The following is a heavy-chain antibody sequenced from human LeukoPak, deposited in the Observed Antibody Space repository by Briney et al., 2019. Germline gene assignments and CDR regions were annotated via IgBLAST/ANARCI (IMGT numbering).Heavy chain of an antibody. CDR3: VREARESGGFDY. CDR1: GFTFSSYS. CDR2: ISSSSSYI. J-gene: IGHJ4*02. D-gene: IGHD5-24*01. Sequence: GGSLRLSCAASGFTFSSYSMSWVRQAPGKGLEWASSISSSSSYIYYADSVKGRFTISRDNAKNSLYLQMNSLRAEDTAVYYCVREARESGGFDYWGQGTLVTVSS. V-gene: IGHV3-21*01.